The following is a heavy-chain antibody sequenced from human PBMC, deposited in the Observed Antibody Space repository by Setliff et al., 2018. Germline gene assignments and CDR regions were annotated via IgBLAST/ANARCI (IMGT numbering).Heavy chain of an antibody. CDR3: VVPLGGTDR. Sequence: SETLSLTCTVYGGSFSDYYWGWVRQTPGKGLEWIGESNHGGSTSYHPSLKSRLTMSVDTSKNQFSLNLSSVTAADTAIYARVVPLGGTDRWGQGTLVTVSS. CDR2: SNHGGST. D-gene: IGHD1-1*01. J-gene: IGHJ5*02. CDR1: GGSFSDYY. V-gene: IGHV4-34*03.